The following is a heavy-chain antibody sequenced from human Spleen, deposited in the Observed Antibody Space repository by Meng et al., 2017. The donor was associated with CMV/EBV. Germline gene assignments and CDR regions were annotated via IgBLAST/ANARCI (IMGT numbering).Heavy chain of an antibody. V-gene: IGHV1-2*02. CDR1: GYTFTGYY. CDR2: INPNSGGT. CDR3: ATDGPGHYYVMDV. J-gene: IGHJ6*02. Sequence: ASVKVSCKASGYTFTGYYMDWVRQAPGQGLEWMGWINPNSGGTNYAQKFQGRVTMTRDTSISTAYMELSRLRSDDTAVYYCATDGPGHYYVMDVWGQGTTVTVSS.